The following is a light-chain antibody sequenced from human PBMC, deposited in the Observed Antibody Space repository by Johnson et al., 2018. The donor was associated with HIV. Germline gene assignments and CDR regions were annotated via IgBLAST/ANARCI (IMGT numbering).Light chain of an antibody. CDR1: TSNIGNNY. CDR3: GTWDSSLSAGPYV. J-gene: IGLJ1*01. V-gene: IGLV1-51*01. CDR2: DNN. Sequence: QSVLTQPPSVSAAPGQKVTISCSGSTSNIGNNYVSWYQQLPGTAPKLVIYDNNKRPSGIPDRFSGSKSGTSATLGITGLQTGDEADYYCGTWDSSLSAGPYVFGTGTKVTVL.